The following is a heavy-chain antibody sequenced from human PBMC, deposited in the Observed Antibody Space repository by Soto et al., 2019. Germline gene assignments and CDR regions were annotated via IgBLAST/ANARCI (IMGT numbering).Heavy chain of an antibody. D-gene: IGHD1-1*01. J-gene: IGHJ6*02. CDR1: GFTFSSYG. V-gene: IGHV3-33*01. Sequence: RRLSCAASGFTFSSYGMHWVRQAPGKGLEWVAVIWYDGSNKYYADSVKGRFTISRDNSKNTLYLQMNSLRAEDTAVYYCARDPNLLIPYGMDVWGQGTTVTVSS. CDR3: ARDPNLLIPYGMDV. CDR2: IWYDGSNK.